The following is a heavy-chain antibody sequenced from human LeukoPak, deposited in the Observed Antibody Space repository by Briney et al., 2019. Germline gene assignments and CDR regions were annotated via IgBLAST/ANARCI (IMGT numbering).Heavy chain of an antibody. V-gene: IGHV4-59*01. D-gene: IGHD3-10*01. CDR2: SHYSGST. Sequence: SETPSLTCTASGGSISSYYWSWIRQPPGKGLEWIGYSHYSGSTNYNPSLKSRVTISVDTSKNQFSLKLSSMTAADTAVYYCASGAYGSGNFGYWGQGTLVTVSS. CDR3: ASGAYGSGNFGY. J-gene: IGHJ4*02. CDR1: GGSISSYY.